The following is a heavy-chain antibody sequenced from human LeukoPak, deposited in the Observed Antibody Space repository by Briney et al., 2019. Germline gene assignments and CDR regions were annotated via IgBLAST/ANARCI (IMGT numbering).Heavy chain of an antibody. D-gene: IGHD3-3*01. V-gene: IGHV1-69*04. CDR3: AKDPIGFWSGYTFDY. J-gene: IGHJ4*02. Sequence: SVKVSCKASGGTFSSYAISWVRQAPGQGLEWMGRIIPILGIANYAQKFQGRVTITADKSTSTAYMELSSLRSEDTAVYYCAKDPIGFWSGYTFDYWGQGTLVTVSS. CDR1: GGTFSSYA. CDR2: IIPILGIA.